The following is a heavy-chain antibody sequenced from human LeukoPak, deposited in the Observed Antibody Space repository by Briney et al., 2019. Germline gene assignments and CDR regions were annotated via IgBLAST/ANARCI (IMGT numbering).Heavy chain of an antibody. CDR3: ARAGGSGGFLWFGELPTTYFDY. D-gene: IGHD3-10*01. CDR2: IYYSGST. J-gene: IGHJ4*02. Sequence: SETLSLTCPVSGGSISSGDYYWSWIRQPPGKGLEWIGYIYYSGSTYYNPSLKSRVTISVDTSKNQFSLKLSSVTAADTAVYYCARAGGSGGFLWFGELPTTYFDYWGQGTLVTVSS. V-gene: IGHV4-30-4*01. CDR1: GGSISSGDYY.